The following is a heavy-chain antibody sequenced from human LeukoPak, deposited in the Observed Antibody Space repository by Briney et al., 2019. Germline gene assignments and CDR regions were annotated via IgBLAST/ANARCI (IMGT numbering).Heavy chain of an antibody. CDR1: GFIFDDYG. J-gene: IGHJ1*01. Sequence: PGGSLRLSCAASGFIFDDYGMNWVRQAPGKGLEWVSGINWSGGSTGYADSVKGRFTISRDNAKNSLYLQLNSLRAEDTALYYCARDRLSRNNYDSSGSNNGTNWGQGPWSPSPQ. CDR3: ARDRLSRNNYDSSGSNNGTN. V-gene: IGHV3-20*04. D-gene: IGHD3-22*01. CDR2: INWSGGST.